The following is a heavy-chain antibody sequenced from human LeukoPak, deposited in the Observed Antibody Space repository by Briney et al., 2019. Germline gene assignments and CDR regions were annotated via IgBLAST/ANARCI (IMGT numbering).Heavy chain of an antibody. Sequence: ASVKVSCKASGGTFSSYAISWVRQAPGQGLEWMGRIIPIFGTANHAQKFQGRVTITTDESTSTAYMELSSLRSEDTAVYYCARGLIAVAGKFDYWGQGTLVTVSS. CDR3: ARGLIAVAGKFDY. J-gene: IGHJ4*02. CDR2: IIPIFGTA. V-gene: IGHV1-69*05. CDR1: GGTFSSYA. D-gene: IGHD6-19*01.